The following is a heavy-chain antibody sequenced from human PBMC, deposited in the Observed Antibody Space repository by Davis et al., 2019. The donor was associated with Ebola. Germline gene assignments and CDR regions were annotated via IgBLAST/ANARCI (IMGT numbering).Heavy chain of an antibody. CDR1: VITFSSYA. Sequence: GGSLRLSCADSVITFSSYAMTWVRQAPGKGLEWVSAISGSGGNTYYADSVQGRFTISRDNAKNTLYLQMNDLRAEDTAVYYCARYLSEWRSYSYHYYGMDVWGQGTTVTVSS. CDR2: ISGSGGNT. CDR3: ARYLSEWRSYSYHYYGMDV. J-gene: IGHJ6*02. D-gene: IGHD3-3*01. V-gene: IGHV3-23*01.